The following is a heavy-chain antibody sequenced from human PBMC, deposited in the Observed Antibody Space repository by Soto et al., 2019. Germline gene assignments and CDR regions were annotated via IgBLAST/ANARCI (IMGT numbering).Heavy chain of an antibody. CDR3: AKDVSGNYDYVWGSYNYAFDI. V-gene: IGHV3-23*01. D-gene: IGHD3-16*01. J-gene: IGHJ3*02. Sequence: PGGSLRLSCAASGFTFSGYAMSWVRQSPGKGLEWVSAISGSGGSTYYADSVKGRFTISRDNSKNTLYLQMNSLRAEDTAVYYCAKDVSGNYDYVWGSYNYAFDIWGQGTMVT. CDR2: ISGSGGST. CDR1: GFTFSGYA.